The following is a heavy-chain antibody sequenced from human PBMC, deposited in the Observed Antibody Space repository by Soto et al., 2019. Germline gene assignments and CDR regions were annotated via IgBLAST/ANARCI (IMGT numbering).Heavy chain of an antibody. Sequence: ASVKVSCKASGYTFTSYDINWVRQATGQGLEWMGWMNPNSGNTGYAQKFQGRVTMTRNTSISTAYMELSSLRSEDTAVYYCARGLYTAMVPAYYYYYMDVWGKGTTVTVAS. CDR2: MNPNSGNT. V-gene: IGHV1-8*02. CDR1: GYTFTSYD. D-gene: IGHD5-18*01. J-gene: IGHJ6*03. CDR3: ARGLYTAMVPAYYYYYMDV.